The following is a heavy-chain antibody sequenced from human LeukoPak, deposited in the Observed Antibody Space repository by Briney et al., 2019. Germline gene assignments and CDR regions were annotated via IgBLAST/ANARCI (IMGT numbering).Heavy chain of an antibody. D-gene: IGHD1-1*01. CDR3: ARWYYNRNGVDP. CDR1: GDSISNSAYY. Sequence: SETLSLTCTVSGDSISNSAYYWGWIRQPPGKGLEWIGNFYYTGSTYFKPSLKSRVTISVDTSKNQFSLKLTSVTAADTAVYYCARWYYNRNGVDPWGQGTLVTVSS. J-gene: IGHJ5*02. CDR2: FYYTGST. V-gene: IGHV4-39*01.